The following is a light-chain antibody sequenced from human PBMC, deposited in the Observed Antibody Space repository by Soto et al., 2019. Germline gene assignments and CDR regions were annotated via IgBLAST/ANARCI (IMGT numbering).Light chain of an antibody. J-gene: IGKJ4*01. CDR3: QHYGSLVLT. V-gene: IGKV3-20*01. CDR1: QSISSTY. Sequence: EIVLTQSPGTLSLSPGERATLSCRASQSISSTYLAWYQQKPGQAPRLLIYGASSRATGIPDRFIGSGSGTDVTLTISRLEPEDVAVYYCQHYGSLVLTFGGGTKVEIK. CDR2: GAS.